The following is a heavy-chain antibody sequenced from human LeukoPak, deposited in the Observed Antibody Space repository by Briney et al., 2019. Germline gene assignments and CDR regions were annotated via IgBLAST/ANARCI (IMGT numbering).Heavy chain of an antibody. D-gene: IGHD1-7*01. J-gene: IGHJ5*02. CDR2: ISAHNGNT. Sequence: ASVKVSCKASGYTFIRNGISWVRQAPGQGLEWMGWISAHNGNTNYAQKVQGRVTMTTDTFTSTAYMELRGLKSDDTAMYYCARGETGTSFDWFDPWGQGTLVTVSS. CDR1: GYTFIRNG. V-gene: IGHV1-18*01. CDR3: ARGETGTSFDWFDP.